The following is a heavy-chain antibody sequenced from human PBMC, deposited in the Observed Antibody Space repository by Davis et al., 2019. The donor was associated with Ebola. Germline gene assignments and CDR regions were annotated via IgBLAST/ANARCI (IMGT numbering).Heavy chain of an antibody. Sequence: GESLKISCAASGFTFSSYGMHWVRQAPGKGLEWVAVISYDGSYQFYADSLKGRFTISRDNSKKTLYLQMSSPRTEDTAVYYCARGGYVPQRKWFGELLQQMNYYGMDVWGQGTTVTVSS. CDR2: ISYDGSYQ. CDR3: ARGGYVPQRKWFGELLQQMNYYGMDV. D-gene: IGHD3-10*01. CDR1: GFTFSSYG. J-gene: IGHJ6*02. V-gene: IGHV3-30*03.